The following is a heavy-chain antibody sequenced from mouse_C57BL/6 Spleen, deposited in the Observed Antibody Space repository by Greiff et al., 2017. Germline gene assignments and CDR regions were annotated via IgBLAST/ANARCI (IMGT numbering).Heavy chain of an antibody. CDR3: ERSGRYSVYARAY. Sequence: QVQLQQPGAELVKPGASVKLSCKASGYTFTNYWMHWVKQRPGRGLEWIGRIDPNSGGTKYNEKFKGKATLTVDKPSSTAYMQLSSLTSEDSAVYSGERSGRYSVYARAYWGQGTSVTVSS. CDR1: GYTFTNYW. CDR2: IDPNSGGT. D-gene: IGHD2-12*01. J-gene: IGHJ4*01. V-gene: IGHV1-72*01.